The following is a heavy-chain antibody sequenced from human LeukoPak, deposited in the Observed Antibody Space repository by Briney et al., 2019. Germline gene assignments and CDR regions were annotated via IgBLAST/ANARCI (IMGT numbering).Heavy chain of an antibody. CDR1: GGSISSSSYY. Sequence: PSETLSLTCTVSGGSISSSSYYWGWIRQPPGKGLEWIGSIYYSGSTYYNPSLKSRVTISVDTSKNQFSLKLSSVTAADTAVYYCARHQVGATFYYFDYWGQGTLVTVSS. CDR3: ARHQVGATFYYFDY. CDR2: IYYSGST. V-gene: IGHV4-39*01. J-gene: IGHJ4*02. D-gene: IGHD1-26*01.